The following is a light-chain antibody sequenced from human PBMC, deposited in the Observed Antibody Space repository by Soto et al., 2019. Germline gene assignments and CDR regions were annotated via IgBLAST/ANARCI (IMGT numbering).Light chain of an antibody. CDR1: QSVSSSY. J-gene: IGKJ1*01. V-gene: IGKV3-20*01. CDR2: GAS. Sequence: EIVLTQSPGTLSLSPGERATLSCRASQSVSSSYLAWYQHKPGQAPRLLIYGASSRATGIPDRISGSGSGTDFTLTISRLEPEDFAVYYCQQYGSSPGTFGQGTKVEIK. CDR3: QQYGSSPGT.